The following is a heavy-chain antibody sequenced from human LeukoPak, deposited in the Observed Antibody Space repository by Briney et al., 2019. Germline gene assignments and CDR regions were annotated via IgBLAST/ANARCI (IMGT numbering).Heavy chain of an antibody. J-gene: IGHJ4*02. V-gene: IGHV3-7*01. D-gene: IGHD3-3*01. Sequence: GGSLRLSCAASGFTPSNYWMSWVRRAPGKGLGWVANIKQDGSETYHVDSVRGRFTISRDNAKNSLYLQMNSLRAEDTAVYYCARDFWGAYRVDYFDYWGQGALVTVSS. CDR3: ARDFWGAYRVDYFDY. CDR1: GFTPSNYW. CDR2: IKQDGSET.